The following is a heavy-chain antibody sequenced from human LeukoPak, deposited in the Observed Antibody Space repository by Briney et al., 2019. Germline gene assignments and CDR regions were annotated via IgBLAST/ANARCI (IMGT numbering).Heavy chain of an antibody. V-gene: IGHV4-59*01. J-gene: IGHJ4*02. CDR1: GGSISSYY. CDR3: AGAVSSSSLDY. D-gene: IGHD6-13*01. CDR2: VYYSGST. Sequence: SETLSLTCTVSGGSISSYYWSWIRQPPGKGLEWIGYVYYSGSTNYTPSLKSRVTISIDTSKNQFSLNLSSVTAADTAVYYCAGAVSSSSLDYWGQGTLVTVSS.